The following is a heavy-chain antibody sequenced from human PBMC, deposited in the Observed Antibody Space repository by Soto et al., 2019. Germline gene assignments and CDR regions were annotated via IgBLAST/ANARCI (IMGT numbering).Heavy chain of an antibody. CDR3: ASPIRYYYDRRDQSSCFDP. D-gene: IGHD3-22*01. Sequence: QVQLVQSGAEVKKPGSSVKVSCKASGGTFSSSSISWVRQAPGQGLEWMGGIIPIFGTANYTQKFQGRVTITADESTSTAYIELTNLSSVDTAVYPCASPIRYYYDRRDQSSCFDPWGQGTLVTVSS. J-gene: IGHJ5*02. CDR2: IIPIFGTA. CDR1: GGTFSSSS. V-gene: IGHV1-69*12.